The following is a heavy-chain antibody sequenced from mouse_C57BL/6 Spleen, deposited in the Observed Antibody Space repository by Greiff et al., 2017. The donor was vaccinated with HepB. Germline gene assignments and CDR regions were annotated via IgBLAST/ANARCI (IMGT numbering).Heavy chain of an antibody. Sequence: VQLQQSGAELVKPGASVKLSCKASGYTFTSYWMQWVKQRPGQGLEWIGEIDPSDSYTNYNQKFKGKATLTVDTSSSTAYMQLSSLTSEDAAVYYCAREKAMDYWGQGTSVTVSS. CDR1: GYTFTSYW. CDR3: AREKAMDY. CDR2: IDPSDSYT. V-gene: IGHV1-50*01. J-gene: IGHJ4*01.